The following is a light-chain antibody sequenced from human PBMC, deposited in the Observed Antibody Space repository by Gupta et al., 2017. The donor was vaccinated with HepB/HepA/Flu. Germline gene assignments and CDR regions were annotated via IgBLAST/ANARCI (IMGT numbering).Light chain of an antibody. CDR3: QQYYSSLWT. CDR2: WAS. J-gene: IGKJ1*01. Sequence: DIVMTKSPDSLAVSLGERDTIDCKSSQNLLYSSNNKNYLAWYQQKPGQPPRLLIYWASTRESGVPDRFRGSGSGTDFTLTISSLQAEDVAVYYCQQYYSSLWTFGRGTKVEIK. V-gene: IGKV4-1*01. CDR1: QNLLYSSNNKNY.